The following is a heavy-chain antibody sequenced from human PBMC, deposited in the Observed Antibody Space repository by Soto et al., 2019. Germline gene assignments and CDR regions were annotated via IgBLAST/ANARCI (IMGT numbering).Heavy chain of an antibody. CDR2: IGGSGGT. CDR3: AKGQGWSYYYDS. J-gene: IGHJ4*02. CDR1: GFTFSSYA. D-gene: IGHD2-15*01. Sequence: EVQLLESGGGLVQPGGSLRLSCAASGFTFSSYAMSWVRLAPGKGLEWFSSIGGSGGTYYANSVKGRFTISRDNSKNMLYLPLNSLRADDTAMYYCAKGQGWSYYYDSWGQGTLVTVSS. V-gene: IGHV3-23*01.